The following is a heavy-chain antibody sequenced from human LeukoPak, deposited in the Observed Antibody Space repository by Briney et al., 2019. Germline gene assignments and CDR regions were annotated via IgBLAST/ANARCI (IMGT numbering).Heavy chain of an antibody. CDR1: GITFSKNA. J-gene: IGHJ6*02. CDR3: ARVQAVGVPVAIDAYYSYGMDA. CDR2: FIPMVRVA. V-gene: IGHV1-69*04. D-gene: IGHD2-2*02. Sequence: SVKVSCKASGITFSKNAISWVRQAPGQGLEWMGRFIPMVRVAAYAQKFQGRITITEDRPTNTAFMELSSLRSEDTAVYYCARVQAVGVPVAIDAYYSYGMDAWGQGTAVTV.